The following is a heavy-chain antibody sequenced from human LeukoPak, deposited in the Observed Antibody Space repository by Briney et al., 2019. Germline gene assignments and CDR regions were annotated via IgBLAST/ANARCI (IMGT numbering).Heavy chain of an antibody. CDR3: ARSLSMAGLT. J-gene: IGHJ4*02. V-gene: IGHV4-39*01. CDR2: IYKSGST. D-gene: IGHD5-24*01. Sequence: SETLSLTCTVSGDSISSSKYYWGWIRQSPGKGLEWIGSIYKSGSTFYNPSLKSRVIISVDTSRNQFSLKLNSVSAADTAAYYCARSLSMAGLTWGQGTLVAVSS. CDR1: GDSISSSKYY.